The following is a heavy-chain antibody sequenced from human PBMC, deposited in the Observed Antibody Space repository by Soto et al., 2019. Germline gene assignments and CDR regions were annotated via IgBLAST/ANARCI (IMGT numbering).Heavy chain of an antibody. Sequence: PGGSLRLSCAASGFTFSSYWMSWVRQAPGKGLEWVANIKQDGSEKYYVDSVKGRFTISRDNAKNSLYLQMNSLRAEDTAVYYCARESTFSTVPHYYYYGMDVWGQGTTVTVSS. CDR3: ARESTFSTVPHYYYYGMDV. V-gene: IGHV3-7*01. CDR2: IKQDGSEK. D-gene: IGHD4-4*01. CDR1: GFTFSSYW. J-gene: IGHJ6*02.